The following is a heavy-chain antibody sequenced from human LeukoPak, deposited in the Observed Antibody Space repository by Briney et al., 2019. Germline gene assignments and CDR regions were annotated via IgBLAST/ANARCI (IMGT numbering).Heavy chain of an antibody. CDR3: ARDLEYYYDSGQVRWFDP. CDR2: ISSSGSTI. V-gene: IGHV3-11*01. Sequence: PGGSLRLSCAASGFTFSDYYMSWIRQAPGKGLEWVSYISSSGSTIYYADPVKGRFTISRDNAKNSLYLQMNSLRAEDTAVYYCARDLEYYYDSGQVRWFDPWGQGTLVTVSS. D-gene: IGHD3-22*01. CDR1: GFTFSDYY. J-gene: IGHJ5*02.